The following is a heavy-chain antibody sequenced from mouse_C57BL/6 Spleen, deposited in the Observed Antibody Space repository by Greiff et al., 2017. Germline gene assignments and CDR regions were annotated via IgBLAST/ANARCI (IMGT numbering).Heavy chain of an antibody. Sequence: QVQLQQPGAELVMPGASVKLSCKASGYTFTSYWMHWVKQRPGQGLEWIGEIDPSDSYTNYNQKFKGKSTLTVDKSSSTAYMQLSSLTSEDSAVYYCARWGLGGKNAMDYWGQGTSVTVSS. CDR1: GYTFTSYW. CDR3: ARWGLGGKNAMDY. V-gene: IGHV1-69*01. D-gene: IGHD2-4*01. CDR2: IDPSDSYT. J-gene: IGHJ4*01.